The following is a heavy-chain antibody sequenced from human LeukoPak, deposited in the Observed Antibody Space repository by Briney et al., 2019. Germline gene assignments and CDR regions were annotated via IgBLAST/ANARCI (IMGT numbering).Heavy chain of an antibody. V-gene: IGHV4-59*08. CDR3: ARQRDYADYLDAFDV. Sequence: SESLSLTCTVSGGSISSYYWSWIRQPPGKGLECIGYIYHSGTTNYNPSLKSRVTISVDTSKNQFSLKLSSVTAADTAIYYCARQRDYADYLDAFDVWGQGTMVTVSS. D-gene: IGHD4-17*01. CDR2: IYHSGTT. J-gene: IGHJ3*01. CDR1: GGSISSYY.